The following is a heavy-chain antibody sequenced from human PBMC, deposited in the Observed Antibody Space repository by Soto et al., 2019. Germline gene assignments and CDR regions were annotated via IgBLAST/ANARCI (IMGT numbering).Heavy chain of an antibody. J-gene: IGHJ4*02. CDR3: ARTSRFEY. CDR2: INHSGST. D-gene: IGHD6-6*01. Sequence: PSETLSLTCAVYGGSFSDYYWSWIRQPPGKGLEWIGEINHSGSTNYNPSLKSRVILSVDTSKNQFSLKLTSVTAADTAVYYCARTSRFEYWGQGTLVTVSS. CDR1: GGSFSDYY. V-gene: IGHV4-34*01.